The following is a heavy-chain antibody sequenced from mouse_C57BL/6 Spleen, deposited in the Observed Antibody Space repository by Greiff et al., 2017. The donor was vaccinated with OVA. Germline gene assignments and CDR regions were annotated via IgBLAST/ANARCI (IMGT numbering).Heavy chain of an antibody. CDR1: GFTFSSYA. D-gene: IGHD3-1*01. CDR2: ISDGGSYT. V-gene: IGHV5-4*01. Sequence: EVQLVESGGGLVKPGGSLKLSCAASGFTFSSYAMSWVRQTPEKRLEWVATISDGGSYTYYPDNVKGRFTISRDNAKNNLYLQMSHLKSEDTAMYYCARDRGHGTGYFDYWGQGTTLTVSS. J-gene: IGHJ2*01. CDR3: ARDRGHGTGYFDY.